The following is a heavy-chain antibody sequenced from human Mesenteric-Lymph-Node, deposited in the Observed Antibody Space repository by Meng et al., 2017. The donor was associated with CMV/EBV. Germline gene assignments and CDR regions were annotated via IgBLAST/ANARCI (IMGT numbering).Heavy chain of an antibody. Sequence: GGSLRLSCATSGFNFKTYDMIWVRQAPGKGLEWVSFISMSGGTMHYADSVKGRFTISRDNSKNTLYLQMNSLRAEDTAVYYCAKVEWEPNSHLAYWGQGTLVTVSS. CDR3: AKVEWEPNSHLAY. D-gene: IGHD1-26*01. J-gene: IGHJ4*02. CDR1: GFNFKTYD. CDR2: ISMSGGTM. V-gene: IGHV3-23*01.